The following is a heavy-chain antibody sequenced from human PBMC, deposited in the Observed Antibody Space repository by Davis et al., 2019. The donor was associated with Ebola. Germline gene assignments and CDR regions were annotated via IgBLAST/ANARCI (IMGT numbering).Heavy chain of an antibody. CDR1: GYSFTSYW. D-gene: IGHD2-2*02. Sequence: GESLKISCKGSGYSFTSYWIGWVRQMPGKGLEWMGIIYPGDSDTRYSPSFQGQVTISADKSISTAYLQWSSLKASDTAMYYCARRENYCSSTSCYNGWFDPWGQGTLVTVSS. CDR3: ARRENYCSSTSCYNGWFDP. V-gene: IGHV5-51*01. J-gene: IGHJ5*02. CDR2: IYPGDSDT.